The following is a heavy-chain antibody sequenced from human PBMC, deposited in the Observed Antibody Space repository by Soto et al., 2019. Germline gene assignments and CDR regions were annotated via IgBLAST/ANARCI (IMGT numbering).Heavy chain of an antibody. CDR3: AKMEGMDPWAYSFDY. Sequence: LASGGGLVPPGGSLRLSCAATGFTFSDFAMSWVRQAPGKGLEWVSRIYGGGNGPHYADSVKGRVTISRDNSKNTFYLQMNSLRAEDTAVYYCAKMEGMDPWAYSFDYWGQGTLVTVSS. J-gene: IGHJ4*02. V-gene: IGHV3-23*01. CDR2: IYGGGNGP. CDR1: GFTFSDFA. D-gene: IGHD2-2*03.